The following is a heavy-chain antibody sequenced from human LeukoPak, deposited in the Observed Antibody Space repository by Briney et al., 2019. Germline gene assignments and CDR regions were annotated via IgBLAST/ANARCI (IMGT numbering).Heavy chain of an antibody. CDR1: GFTFSSHA. D-gene: IGHD5-18*01. Sequence: PGGSLRLSCAASGFTFSSHAMSWVRQAPGKGLEWVSAISGSGGSTYYADSVKGRFTISRDNSKNTLYLQMNSLRAEDTAVYYCAKDLAMAPSEAFDYWGQGTLVTVSS. CDR2: ISGSGGST. J-gene: IGHJ4*02. CDR3: AKDLAMAPSEAFDY. V-gene: IGHV3-23*01.